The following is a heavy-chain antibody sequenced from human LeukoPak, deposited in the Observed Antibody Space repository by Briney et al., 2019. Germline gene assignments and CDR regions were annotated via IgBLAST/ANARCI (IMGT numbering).Heavy chain of an antibody. J-gene: IGHJ4*02. D-gene: IGHD3-10*01. Sequence: GGSLRLSCAASGFTFSSYGMHWVRQAPGKGLEWVAVIWYDGSNKYYADSVKGRFTISRDNSKNTLYLQMNSLRAEDTAVYYCAKLGLSVPNFDYWGQGTLVTVSS. CDR1: GFTFSSYG. CDR2: IWYDGSNK. CDR3: AKLGLSVPNFDY. V-gene: IGHV3-33*06.